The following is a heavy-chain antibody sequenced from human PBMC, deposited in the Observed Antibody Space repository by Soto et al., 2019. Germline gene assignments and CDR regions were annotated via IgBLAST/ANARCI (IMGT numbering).Heavy chain of an antibody. V-gene: IGHV4-39*01. J-gene: IGHJ4*02. Sequence: SETLSLTCTVSGGSISSSSYYWGWIRQPPGKGLEWIGSIYYSGSTYYNPSLKSRVTISVDTSKNQFSLKLSPVTAADTAVYYCARQIAAAYFDYWGQGTLVTVSS. CDR2: IYYSGST. D-gene: IGHD6-13*01. CDR3: ARQIAAAYFDY. CDR1: GGSISSSSYY.